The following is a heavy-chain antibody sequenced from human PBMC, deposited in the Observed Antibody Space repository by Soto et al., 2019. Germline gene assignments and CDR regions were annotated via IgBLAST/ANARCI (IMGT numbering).Heavy chain of an antibody. CDR2: ISSGSDYI. Sequence: EVQLVESGGGLVKPGGSLRLSCAASGFTFSSYSMNWVRQAPGKGLEWVSSISSGSDYIFYADSVKGRSTISRDNAKNPLCLQMNSLTAEDTAVYYCARSPVGDAFDVWGQGTVVTVSS. CDR3: ARSPVGDAFDV. CDR1: GFTFSSYS. V-gene: IGHV3-21*01. J-gene: IGHJ3*01.